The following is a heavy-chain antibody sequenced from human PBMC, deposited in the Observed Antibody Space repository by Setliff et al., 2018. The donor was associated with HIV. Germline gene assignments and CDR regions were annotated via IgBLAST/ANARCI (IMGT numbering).Heavy chain of an antibody. CDR3: ARPRRHYYGSGSYLMDGWWFDP. D-gene: IGHD3-10*01. J-gene: IGHJ5*02. Sequence: ASVKVSCKASGYTFTSYAMNWVRQAPGQGLEWMGWIPPHTWNPTYAQGFTGRFVFSLDTSVSTAYLQISSLKAEDTAVCYCARPRRHYYGSGSYLMDGWWFDPWGQGTLVTVSS. CDR2: IPPHTWNP. CDR1: GYTFTSYA. V-gene: IGHV7-4-1*02.